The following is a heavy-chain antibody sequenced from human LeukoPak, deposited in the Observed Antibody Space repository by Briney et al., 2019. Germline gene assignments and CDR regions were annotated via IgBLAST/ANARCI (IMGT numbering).Heavy chain of an antibody. D-gene: IGHD3-22*01. CDR3: NTYKRYYDGSGYYVGAYYMDV. V-gene: IGHV3-15*01. Sequence: GGSLRLSCAASGFTFSDAWMSWVRQAPGKGLEWVGRIKSKTDGGTIDYAAPVKGRFTISRDDSKNTLYLQMDSLKTEDTAVYYCNTYKRYYDGSGYYVGAYYMDVWGKGTTVTISS. J-gene: IGHJ6*03. CDR1: GFTFSDAW. CDR2: IKSKTDGGTI.